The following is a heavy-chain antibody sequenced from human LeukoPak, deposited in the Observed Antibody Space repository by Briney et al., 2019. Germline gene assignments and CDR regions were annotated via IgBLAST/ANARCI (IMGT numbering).Heavy chain of an antibody. V-gene: IGHV6-1*01. D-gene: IGHD4-17*01. CDR3: ARVGDYGDYHPFDY. CDR1: XAA. Sequence: XAAWNWIRQSPSRGLEWLGRTYYRSKWYNDYAVSVKSRITINPDTSKNQFSLQLNSVTPEDTAVYYCARVGDYGDYHPFDYWGQGTLVTVSS. J-gene: IGHJ4*02. CDR2: TYYRSKWYN.